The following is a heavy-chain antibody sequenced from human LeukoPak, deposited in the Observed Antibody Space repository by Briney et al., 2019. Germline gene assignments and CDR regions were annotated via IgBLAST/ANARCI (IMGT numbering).Heavy chain of an antibody. D-gene: IGHD5-18*01. J-gene: IGHJ3*02. V-gene: IGHV3-53*01. CDR3: AKAQKQLWFSELAFDI. CDR1: GFTVSSNY. CDR2: IYSGGST. Sequence: PGGSLRLSCAASGFTVSSNYMSWVRQAPGKGLEWVSVIYSGGSTYYADSVKGRFTISRDNSKNTLYLQMNSLRAEDTAVYYCAKAQKQLWFSELAFDIWGQGTMVTVSS.